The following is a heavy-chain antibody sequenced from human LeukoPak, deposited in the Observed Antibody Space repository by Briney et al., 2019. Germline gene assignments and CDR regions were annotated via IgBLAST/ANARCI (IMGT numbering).Heavy chain of an antibody. Sequence: GGSLRLSCAASGFTFSSYEMNWVRQAPGKGLEWVSYISSSGSTIYYADSVKGRFTISRDNSKNTLYLQMNSLRAEDTAVYYCAKEPLSIAVAGSYFDYWGQGTLVTVSS. CDR1: GFTFSSYE. D-gene: IGHD6-19*01. CDR2: ISSSGSTI. J-gene: IGHJ4*02. V-gene: IGHV3-48*03. CDR3: AKEPLSIAVAGSYFDY.